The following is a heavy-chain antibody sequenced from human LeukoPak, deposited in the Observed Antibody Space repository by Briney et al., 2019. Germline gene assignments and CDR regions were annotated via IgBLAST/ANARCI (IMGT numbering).Heavy chain of an antibody. J-gene: IGHJ6*03. CDR3: ARVPTLGFYYYYHYMDV. CDR2: MNPNTGNT. Sequence: ASVKVSCKASGYTFTSYDINWVRQATGQGLELMGWMNPNTGNTGYAQKFKGRITITRDISINTAKKELCSLRSDDTAVYYCARVPTLGFYYYYHYMDVWGKGTTVTVSS. CDR1: GYTFTSYD. D-gene: IGHD1-26*01. V-gene: IGHV1-8*03.